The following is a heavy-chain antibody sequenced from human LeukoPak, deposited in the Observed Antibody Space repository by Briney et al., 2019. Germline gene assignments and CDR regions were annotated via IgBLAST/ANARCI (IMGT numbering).Heavy chain of an antibody. J-gene: IGHJ4*02. Sequence: SETLSLTCSVSGGSISSYYWSWIRQPPGKGLEWIGDISYSGSTNYNPSLKSRLTISVDTSKNQVSLKLSSVTAAHTAVSYCPRVRLVRFLEWLEAPAEGYSFDYWGQGALVTVSS. CDR2: ISYSGST. CDR1: GGSISSYY. D-gene: IGHD3-3*01. CDR3: PRVRLVRFLEWLEAPAEGYSFDY. V-gene: IGHV4-59*01.